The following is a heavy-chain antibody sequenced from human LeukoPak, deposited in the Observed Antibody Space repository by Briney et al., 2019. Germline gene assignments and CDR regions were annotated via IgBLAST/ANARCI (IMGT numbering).Heavy chain of an antibody. CDR3: ARDRFSNLGDY. D-gene: IGHD4-11*01. V-gene: IGHV3-11*01. CDR1: GFTFSDYY. CDR2: LSSSGNMI. Sequence: PGGSLRLSCAASGFTFSDYYINWIRQAPGMGLEWVAYLSSSGNMIYYSDSVKGRFTISRDNAKNSVYLQMNSLRAEDTALYYCARDRFSNLGDYWGQGTLVTVSS. J-gene: IGHJ4*02.